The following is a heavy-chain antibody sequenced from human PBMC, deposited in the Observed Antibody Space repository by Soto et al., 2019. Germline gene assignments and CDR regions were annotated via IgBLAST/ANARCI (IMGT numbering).Heavy chain of an antibody. D-gene: IGHD3-3*01. V-gene: IGHV4-39*01. Sequence: SETLSLTCTVTGASISSSSYYWGWIRQPPGKGLEWIGSIYYSGSTYYNPSLKSRVTISVDTSKNQFSLKLSSVTAADTAVYYCASQLYDFLNDYTEYYFDNLCQGALLTVSS. CDR1: GASISSSSYY. CDR3: ASQLYDFLNDYTEYYFDN. J-gene: IGHJ4*02. CDR2: IYYSGST.